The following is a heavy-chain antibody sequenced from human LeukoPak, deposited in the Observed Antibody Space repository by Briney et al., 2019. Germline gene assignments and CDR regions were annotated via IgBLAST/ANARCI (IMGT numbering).Heavy chain of an antibody. J-gene: IGHJ4*02. V-gene: IGHV4-59*01. CDR1: GVSISSYY. CDR3: ARDGRSGSYHLDY. CDR2: IYYSGST. D-gene: IGHD1-26*01. Sequence: SETLSLTCTVSGVSISSYYWSWIRQPPGKGLEWIGYIYYSGSTNYNPSLKSRVTISVDTSKNQFSLKLSSVTAADTAVYYCARDGRSGSYHLDYWGQGTLVTVSS.